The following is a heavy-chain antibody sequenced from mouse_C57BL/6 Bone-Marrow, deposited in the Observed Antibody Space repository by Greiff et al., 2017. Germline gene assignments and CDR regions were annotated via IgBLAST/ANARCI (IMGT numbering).Heavy chain of an antibody. CDR3: VRHKRDWELLRYFDV. J-gene: IGHJ1*03. Sequence: EVQLVESGGGLVQPKGSLKLSCAASGFSFNTYAMNWVRQAPGKGLEWVARIRSKSNNYATYYADSVKDSFTISRDDSESMLYLQMNNVKTEDTAMYYSVRHKRDWELLRYFDVWGTGTTVTVSS. CDR2: IRSKSNNYAT. CDR1: GFSFNTYA. V-gene: IGHV10-1*01. D-gene: IGHD1-1*01.